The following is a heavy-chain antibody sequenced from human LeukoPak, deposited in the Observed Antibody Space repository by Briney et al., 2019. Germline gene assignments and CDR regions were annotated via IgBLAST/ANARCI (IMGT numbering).Heavy chain of an antibody. CDR2: IYYSGST. CDR3: ARDSGSYSFFDY. J-gene: IGHJ4*02. V-gene: IGHV4-59*01. CDR1: GGSLSSFY. D-gene: IGHD1-26*01. Sequence: PSETLSLTCTVSGGSLSSFYWTWIRQPPGKGLEWIGYIYYSGSTNYNPSLKSRVTMSVDTSKNQCSLKLSSVTAADTAVYYCARDSGSYSFFDYWGQGTLVTVSS.